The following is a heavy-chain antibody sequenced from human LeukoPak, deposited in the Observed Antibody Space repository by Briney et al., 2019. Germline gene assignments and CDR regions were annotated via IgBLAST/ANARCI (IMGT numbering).Heavy chain of an antibody. D-gene: IGHD3-10*01. J-gene: IGHJ3*02. CDR1: GGTFSSYA. Sequence: GASVKVSCKASGGTFSSYAISWVRQAPGQGLEWMGRIIPILGIANYAQKFQGRVTITADKSTSTAYMELSSLKASDTAMYYCARTRGYDAFDIWGQGTMVTISS. V-gene: IGHV1-69*04. CDR2: IIPILGIA. CDR3: ARTRGYDAFDI.